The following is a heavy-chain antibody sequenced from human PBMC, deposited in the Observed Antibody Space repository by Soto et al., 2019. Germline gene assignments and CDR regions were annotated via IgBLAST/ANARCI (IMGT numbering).Heavy chain of an antibody. CDR2: ISSSGSTI. CDR1: GFTFSDYY. J-gene: IGHJ4*02. V-gene: IGHV3-11*01. CDR3: ASYSSGWYQAYYFDY. Sequence: GGSLRLSCAASGFTFSDYYMSWIRQAPGKGLEWVSYISSSGSTIYYADSVKGRFTISRDNAKNSLYLQMNSLRAEDTAVYYCASYSSGWYQAYYFDYWGQGTLVTVSS. D-gene: IGHD6-19*01.